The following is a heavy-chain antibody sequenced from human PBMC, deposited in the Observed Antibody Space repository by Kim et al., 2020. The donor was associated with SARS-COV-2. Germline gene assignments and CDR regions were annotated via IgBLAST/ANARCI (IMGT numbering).Heavy chain of an antibody. J-gene: IGHJ4*02. Sequence: ASVKVSCKASGYTFTSYGISWVRQAPGQGLEWMGWNSAYNGNTNYAQKHQGRVTMTTDTSTSTAYMELRSLRSEDTAVYYCARDPDTAIDYWGQGTLVTVSS. V-gene: IGHV1-18*01. D-gene: IGHD5-18*01. CDR1: GYTFTSYG. CDR3: ARDPDTAIDY. CDR2: NSAYNGNT.